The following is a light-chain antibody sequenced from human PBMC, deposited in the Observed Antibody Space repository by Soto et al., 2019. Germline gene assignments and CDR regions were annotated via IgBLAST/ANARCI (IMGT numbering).Light chain of an antibody. J-gene: IGKJ1*01. Sequence: DIVMTQSPDSLAVSLGERATINCKSSQSVLYSSNNKNYLAWYQQKPGQPPKLLIYWASTRESGVPERFSGSGSGTDFTLTISSLQAEDLAVYYCQQYYSTPRTFGQGTKGDIK. CDR3: QQYYSTPRT. CDR1: QSVLYSSNNKNY. CDR2: WAS. V-gene: IGKV4-1*01.